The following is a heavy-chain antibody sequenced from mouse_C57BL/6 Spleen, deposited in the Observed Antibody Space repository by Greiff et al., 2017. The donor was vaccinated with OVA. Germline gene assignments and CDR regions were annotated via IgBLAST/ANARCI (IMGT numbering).Heavy chain of an antibody. D-gene: IGHD1-1*01. CDR3: ARGDITTAWYFDV. J-gene: IGHJ1*03. CDR1: GFTFSDYG. CDR2: ISSGSSTI. V-gene: IGHV5-17*01. Sequence: EVQRVESGGGLVKPGGSLKLSCAASGFTFSDYGMHWVRQAPEKGLEWVAYISSGSSTIYYADTVKGRFTISRDNAKNTLFLQMTSLRSEDTAMYYCARGDITTAWYFDVWGTGTTVTVSS.